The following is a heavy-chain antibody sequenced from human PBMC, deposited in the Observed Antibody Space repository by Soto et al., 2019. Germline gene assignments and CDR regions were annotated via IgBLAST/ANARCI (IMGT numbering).Heavy chain of an antibody. CDR2: INAGNGNT. V-gene: IGHV1-3*01. CDR3: AREPRWAAAGTLGY. J-gene: IGHJ4*02. D-gene: IGHD6-13*01. CDR1: GYTFTSYA. Sequence: QVQLVQSGAEVKKPGASVKVSCKASGYTFTSYAMHWVRQAPGQRLEWMGWINAGNGNTKYSQKFQGRVTITRDTYASTAYMELSSLRSDDTAVYYCAREPRWAAAGTLGYSCQGTLVAVSS.